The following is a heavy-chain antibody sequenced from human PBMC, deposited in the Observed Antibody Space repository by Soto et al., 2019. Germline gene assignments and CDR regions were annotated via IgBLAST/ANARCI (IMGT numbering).Heavy chain of an antibody. V-gene: IGHV3-23*01. CDR3: AKDWGEDTAMGTAFDY. D-gene: IGHD5-18*01. CDR1: GFTFSSYA. CDR2: ISGSGGST. Sequence: GSLRLSCAASGFTFSSYAMSWVRQAPGKGLEWVSGISGSGGSTYYADSVKGRFTISRDNSKNKLYLQMNSLRAEDTAVYYCAKDWGEDTAMGTAFDYWGQGTLVTASS. J-gene: IGHJ4*02.